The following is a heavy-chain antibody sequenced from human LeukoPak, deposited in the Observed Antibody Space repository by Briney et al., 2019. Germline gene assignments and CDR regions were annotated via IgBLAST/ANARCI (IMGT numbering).Heavy chain of an antibody. V-gene: IGHV3-21*01. CDR2: ISSSSSYI. Sequence: GGSLRLSCAASGFTFSSYSMNWVRQAPGKGLEWVSSISSSSSYIYYADSVKGRFTISRDNAKNSLYLQMNSLRAEDTAVYYCARDRAPYCSSTSCYTKYFQHWGQGTLVTVSS. CDR1: GFTFSSYS. J-gene: IGHJ1*01. CDR3: ARDRAPYCSSTSCYTKYFQH. D-gene: IGHD2-2*02.